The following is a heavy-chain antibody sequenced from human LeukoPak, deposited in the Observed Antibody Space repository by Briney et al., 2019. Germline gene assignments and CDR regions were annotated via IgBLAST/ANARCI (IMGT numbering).Heavy chain of an antibody. CDR2: IWSDGSKT. V-gene: IGHV3-33*08. J-gene: IGHJ5*02. Sequence: PGGSLRLSCAASGFTFSSYAMSWVRQAPGKGLEWVAVIWSDGSKTYYADSVKGRFTISRDNSKNTLYLQMNSLRVEDTAVYHCARGVATAGNPNYFDPWGQGTLVTVSS. CDR1: GFTFSSYA. CDR3: ARGVATAGNPNYFDP. D-gene: IGHD6-13*01.